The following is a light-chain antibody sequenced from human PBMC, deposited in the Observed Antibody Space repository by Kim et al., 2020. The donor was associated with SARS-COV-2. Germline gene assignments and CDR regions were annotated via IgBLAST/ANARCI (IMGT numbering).Light chain of an antibody. V-gene: IGKV3-11*01. CDR1: QSISKN. Sequence: LYPCERATLACRASQSISKNLAWYQQKPGQAPRLLIYDASNRATGIPARFSGSGSGTDFTLTITSLESEDFAVYYCQHYNIWPLTFGQGTRLEIK. CDR3: QHYNIWPLT. CDR2: DAS. J-gene: IGKJ5*01.